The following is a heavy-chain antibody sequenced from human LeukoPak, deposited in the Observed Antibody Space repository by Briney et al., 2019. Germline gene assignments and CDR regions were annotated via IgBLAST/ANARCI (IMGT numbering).Heavy chain of an antibody. CDR2: ISGSGGST. CDR1: GFTFSSYA. V-gene: IGHV3-23*01. J-gene: IGHJ4*02. Sequence: PGGSLSLSCAASGFTFSSYAMSWVRQAPGKGLEWVSAISGSGGSTYYADSVKGRFTISRDNSKNTLYLQMNSLRAEDTAVYYCAKPWSGYYDFDYWGQGTLVTVSS. CDR3: AKPWSGYYDFDY. D-gene: IGHD3-3*01.